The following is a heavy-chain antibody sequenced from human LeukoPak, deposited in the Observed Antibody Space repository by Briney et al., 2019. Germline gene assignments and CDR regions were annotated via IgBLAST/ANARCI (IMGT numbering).Heavy chain of an antibody. J-gene: IGHJ6*03. CDR3: ASFDGPRYYYYYMDV. V-gene: IGHV3-33*01. D-gene: IGHD3-9*01. Sequence: GGSLRLSCAASGFTFSSYGMHWVRQAPGKGLEWVAVIWYDGSNKYYADSVKGRFTISRDNSKNTLYLQMNSLRAEDTAVYYCASFDGPRYYYYYMDVWAKGPRSPSP. CDR2: IWYDGSNK. CDR1: GFTFSSYG.